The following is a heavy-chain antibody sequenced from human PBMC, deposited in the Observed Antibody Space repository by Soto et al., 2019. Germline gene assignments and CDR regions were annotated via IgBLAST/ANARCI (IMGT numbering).Heavy chain of an antibody. Sequence: QVQLQESGPGLVKPSQTLSLTCTVSGGSISSGDYYWSWIRQHPGKGLEWIGYIYYSGSTYSNPSLKRRFTIAVDTSKNQFSRKLSSVTAADTAVYYCARWWSGSRQGFDPWGQGTLVTVSS. J-gene: IGHJ5*02. D-gene: IGHD3-3*01. CDR3: ARWWSGSRQGFDP. V-gene: IGHV4-31*03. CDR2: IYYSGST. CDR1: GGSISSGDYY.